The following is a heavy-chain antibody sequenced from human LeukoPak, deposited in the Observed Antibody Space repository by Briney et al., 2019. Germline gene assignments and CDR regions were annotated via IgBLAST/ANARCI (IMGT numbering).Heavy chain of an antibody. Sequence: PGGSLRLSCAASGFTFSSYAMSWVRQAPGKGLEWVSAISGSGGSTYYADSVKGRFTISRDNSKNTLYLQMNSLRSEDTAVYYCAAGLGDSSGYYLDYWGQGTLVTVSS. D-gene: IGHD3-22*01. CDR1: GFTFSSYA. V-gene: IGHV3-23*01. CDR3: AAGLGDSSGYYLDY. J-gene: IGHJ4*02. CDR2: ISGSGGST.